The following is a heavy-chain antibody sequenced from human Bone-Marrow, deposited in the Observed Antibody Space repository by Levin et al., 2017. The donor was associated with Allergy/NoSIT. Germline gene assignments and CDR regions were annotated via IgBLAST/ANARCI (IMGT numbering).Heavy chain of an antibody. CDR3: AKSLGYCSGGACG. V-gene: IGHV1-2*02. J-gene: IGHJ4*02. CDR2: INPNSGGT. CDR1: GYTFSDHY. Sequence: ASVKVSCKASGYTFSDHYMHWVRQAPGQGLEWMGWINPNSGGTNYAQKFQGRVTMTRDTSISTAYMELSSLKSDDTAVYYCAKSLGYCSGGACGWGLGTLVTVSS. D-gene: IGHD2-15*01.